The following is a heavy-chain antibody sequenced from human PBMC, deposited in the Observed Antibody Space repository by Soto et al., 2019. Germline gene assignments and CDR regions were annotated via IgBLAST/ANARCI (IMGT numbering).Heavy chain of an antibody. Sequence: GGSLRLSCAASGFTFSGSAMHWVRQASGKGLEWVGRIRSKANSYATAYAASVKGRFTISRDDSKNTAYLQMNSLKTEDTAVYYCTRPVRLGESSTRDYWGQGTLVTVSS. CDR1: GFTFSGSA. CDR2: IRSKANSYAT. CDR3: TRPVRLGESSTRDY. J-gene: IGHJ4*02. D-gene: IGHD3-16*02. V-gene: IGHV3-73*01.